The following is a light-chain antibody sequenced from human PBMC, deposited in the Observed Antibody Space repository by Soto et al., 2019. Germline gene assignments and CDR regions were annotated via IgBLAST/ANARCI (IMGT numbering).Light chain of an antibody. Sequence: QSVLTQPASVSGSPGQSITISCTGTSSDVGGYNYVSWYQQHPGKAPKLMIYDVSNRPSGVSNRFSGSKSGNTASLTISGLRAEDEVDYYCSSYTSSSTVVFAGGTKVTVL. CDR2: DVS. CDR1: SSDVGGYNY. CDR3: SSYTSSSTVV. J-gene: IGLJ2*01. V-gene: IGLV2-14*01.